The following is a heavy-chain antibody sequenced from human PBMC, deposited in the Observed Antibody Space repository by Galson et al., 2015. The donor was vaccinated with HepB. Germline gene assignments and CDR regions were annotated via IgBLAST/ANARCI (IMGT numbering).Heavy chain of an antibody. J-gene: IGHJ4*02. V-gene: IGHV4-4*02. Sequence: TLSLTCAVSGGSISSNSWWSWVRQPPGKGLEWIGEISHSGNTNYNPSLKSRVTISINRDKNQFSLKLSSVTAADTAVYYCARDTYSGSYYGDLDSWGQGSLVTVSS. D-gene: IGHD1-26*01. CDR3: ARDTYSGSYYGDLDS. CDR2: ISHSGNT. CDR1: GGSISSNSW.